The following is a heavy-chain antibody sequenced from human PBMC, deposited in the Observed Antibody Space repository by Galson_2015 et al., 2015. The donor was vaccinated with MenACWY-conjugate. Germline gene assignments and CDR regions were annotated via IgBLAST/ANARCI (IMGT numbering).Heavy chain of an antibody. CDR1: GFTFSSHW. CDR2: IKEDGNEI. V-gene: IGHV3-7*03. CDR3: ARHLYWNEI. J-gene: IGHJ3*02. D-gene: IGHD2-15*01. Sequence: SLRLSCAASGFTFSSHWMTWVRQAPGKGLEWVANIKEDGNEIYYMDSVKGRFTISRDNAKNTLYLQMNSLRAEDTAVYYCARHLYWNEIWGQGTMVTVSS.